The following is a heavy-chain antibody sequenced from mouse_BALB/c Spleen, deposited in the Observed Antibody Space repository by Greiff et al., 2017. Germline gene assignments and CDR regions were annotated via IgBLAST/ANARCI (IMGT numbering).Heavy chain of an antibody. CDR3: AREGYITTVVARYYAMDY. CDR2: IWGDGST. CDR1: GFSLTGYG. Sequence: QVQLQQSGPGLVAPSQSLSITCTVSGFSLTGYGVNWVRQPPGKGLEWLGMIWGDGSTDYNSALKSRLSISKDNSKSQVFLKMNSLQTDDTARYYCAREGYITTVVARYYAMDYWGQGTSVTVSS. J-gene: IGHJ4*01. V-gene: IGHV2-6-7*01. D-gene: IGHD1-1*01.